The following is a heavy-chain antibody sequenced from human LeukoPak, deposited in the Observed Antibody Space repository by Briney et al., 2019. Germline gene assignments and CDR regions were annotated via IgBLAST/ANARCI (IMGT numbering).Heavy chain of an antibody. CDR3: ARESKTYDGSGYYHDS. D-gene: IGHD3-22*01. Sequence: SGTLSLTCAVSGGSISSSNWWSWVRQPPGKGLEWIGEIYHSGSTNYNPSLESRVSISVDKSKNLFSLKLNSVTAADTAVYYCARESKTYDGSGYYHDSWGQGTRVTVSS. CDR2: IYHSGST. J-gene: IGHJ4*02. CDR1: GGSISSSNW. V-gene: IGHV4-4*02.